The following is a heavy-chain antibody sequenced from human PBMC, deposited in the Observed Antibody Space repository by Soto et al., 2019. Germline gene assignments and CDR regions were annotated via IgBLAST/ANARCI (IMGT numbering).Heavy chain of an antibody. Sequence: EVQLLESGGGLVQPGGSLRLSCAASGFTFSSYAMSWVRQAPGKGLEWVSIIGVGGGDRYYPESVKGRFTISRDNSRDTLYLEMNSLRDEDTAVYDCARVRFGELVWGQGTLVNVSS. V-gene: IGHV3-23*01. D-gene: IGHD3-10*01. J-gene: IGHJ4*02. CDR2: IGVGGGDR. CDR1: GFTFSSYA. CDR3: ARVRFGELV.